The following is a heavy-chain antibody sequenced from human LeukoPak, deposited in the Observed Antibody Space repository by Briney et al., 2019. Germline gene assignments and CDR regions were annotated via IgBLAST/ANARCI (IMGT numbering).Heavy chain of an antibody. CDR1: GFNFDDNV. Sequence: GGSLRLSCAASGFNFDDNVMHWVRQAPGKGLEWVSLISDDGYGTYYADSVKGRFTISRDNAKKSLYLQMNSLRAEDTAVYYCAKARPTTTVVNSYFDYWGQGTLVTVSS. CDR3: AKARPTTTVVNSYFDY. J-gene: IGHJ4*02. D-gene: IGHD4-23*01. V-gene: IGHV3-43*02. CDR2: ISDDGYGT.